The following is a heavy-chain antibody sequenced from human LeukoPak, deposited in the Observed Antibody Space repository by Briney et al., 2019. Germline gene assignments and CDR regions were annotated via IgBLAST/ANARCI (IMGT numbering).Heavy chain of an antibody. Sequence: GESLKISCKGSGYSFTSYWIGWVRQMPGKGLEWMGVIYPGDSDTRYSPSFQGQVTISADKSISTAHLQWSSLKASDTAMYYCARPRCSGGSCTTPNWFDPWGQGTLVTVSS. D-gene: IGHD2-15*01. CDR2: IYPGDSDT. CDR1: GYSFTSYW. CDR3: ARPRCSGGSCTTPNWFDP. J-gene: IGHJ5*02. V-gene: IGHV5-51*01.